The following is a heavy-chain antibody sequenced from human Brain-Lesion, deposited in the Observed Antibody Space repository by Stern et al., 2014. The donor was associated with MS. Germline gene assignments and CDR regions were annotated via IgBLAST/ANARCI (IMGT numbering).Heavy chain of an antibody. D-gene: IGHD3-22*01. J-gene: IGHJ4*02. Sequence: EVQLVESGGGLVQPGRSLGLSCAASGFTFDDFAMPWVRQAPGKGLEWVSGINWNSGSLAYADSVKGRFSISRDSAKNSLFLQMNSLRPEDTALYYCTKDSGYFSGLFDSWGQGTLVTVSS. CDR1: GFTFDDFA. CDR3: TKDSGYFSGLFDS. CDR2: INWNSGSL. V-gene: IGHV3-9*01.